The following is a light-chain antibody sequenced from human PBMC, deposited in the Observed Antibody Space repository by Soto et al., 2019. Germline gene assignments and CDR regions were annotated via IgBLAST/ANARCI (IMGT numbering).Light chain of an antibody. Sequence: DIQMSQSPSTLSASVGDRVTITCRASQTISSWLAWYQQKPGKAPKLLIYDASNLETGVPSRFSGSGSGTDFTLTISSLEPEDFAVYYCQQRSNWPPTFGQGTKVDIK. CDR1: QTISSW. V-gene: IGKV1-5*01. CDR2: DAS. J-gene: IGKJ1*01. CDR3: QQRSNWPPT.